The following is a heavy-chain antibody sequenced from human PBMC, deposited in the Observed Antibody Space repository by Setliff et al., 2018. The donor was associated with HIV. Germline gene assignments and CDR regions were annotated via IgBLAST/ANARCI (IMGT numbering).Heavy chain of an antibody. Sequence: PSETLSLTCSVFGDSMSPYYWSWIRQSASKGLEWIGRIYPSGGTIYNPSLKSRVTISVDTSKNQFSLKLTSVTATDTTVYYCARHSGLGGYYSPFDYWGPGTLVTVS. D-gene: IGHD3-22*01. V-gene: IGHV4-4*07. CDR2: IYPSGGT. CDR1: GDSMSPYY. J-gene: IGHJ4*02. CDR3: ARHSGLGGYYSPFDY.